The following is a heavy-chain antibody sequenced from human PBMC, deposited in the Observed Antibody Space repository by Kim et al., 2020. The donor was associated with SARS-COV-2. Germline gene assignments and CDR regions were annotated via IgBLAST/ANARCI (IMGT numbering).Heavy chain of an antibody. CDR1: GFTFSSYS. CDR3: ARRAYYDYIWGSYLVDYFDY. V-gene: IGHV3-21*01. CDR2: ISSSSSYI. J-gene: IGHJ4*02. D-gene: IGHD3-16*01. Sequence: GGSRRRSCAASGFTFSSYSMNWVRQAPGKGLEWGSSISSSSSYIYYADSVKGRFTISRDNAKNSLYLQMNSLRAEDTAVYYCARRAYYDYIWGSYLVDYFDYWGQGTLVTVSS.